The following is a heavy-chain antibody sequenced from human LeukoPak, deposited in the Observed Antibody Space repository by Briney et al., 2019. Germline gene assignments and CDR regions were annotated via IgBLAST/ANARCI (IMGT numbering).Heavy chain of an antibody. CDR1: GFTFSSYS. CDR3: ARDNGDVVAPLMDV. J-gene: IGHJ6*04. D-gene: IGHD2-21*01. CDR2: ISSSSSTI. Sequence: GGSLRLSCAASGFTFSSYSMNWVRQAPGKGLEWVSYISSSSSTIYYADSVKGRFTISRDDAKNSLYLQMNSLRAEDTARYYCARDNGDVVAPLMDVWGTGTTVTISS. V-gene: IGHV3-48*04.